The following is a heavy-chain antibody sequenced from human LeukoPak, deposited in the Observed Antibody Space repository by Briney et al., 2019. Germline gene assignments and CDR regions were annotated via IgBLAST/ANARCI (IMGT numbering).Heavy chain of an antibody. CDR1: GFTFSSYS. D-gene: IGHD3-22*01. CDR2: TSSSSSYI. J-gene: IGHJ3*02. Sequence: PGGSLRLSCAASGFTFSSYSMNWVRQAPGKGLEWVSSTSSSSSYIYYADSVKGRFTISRDNAKKSLYLQMNSLRAEDTAVYYCARDTMKGTSAFDIWGQGTMVTVSS. V-gene: IGHV3-21*01. CDR3: ARDTMKGTSAFDI.